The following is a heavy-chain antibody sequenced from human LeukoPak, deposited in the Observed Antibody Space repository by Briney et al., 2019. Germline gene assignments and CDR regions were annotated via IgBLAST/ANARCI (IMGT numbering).Heavy chain of an antibody. V-gene: IGHV3-66*01. Sequence: GGSLRLSCVASGFTFGTYLMIWVRQGPGKGLEWISVIYSGGSTYYADSVKGRFTISRDNSKNTLYLQMNSLRAEDTAVYYCARVSGGDYVWGSYPLGYFQHWGQGTLVTVSS. CDR2: IYSGGST. CDR1: GFTFGTYL. D-gene: IGHD3-16*02. CDR3: ARVSGGDYVWGSYPLGYFQH. J-gene: IGHJ1*01.